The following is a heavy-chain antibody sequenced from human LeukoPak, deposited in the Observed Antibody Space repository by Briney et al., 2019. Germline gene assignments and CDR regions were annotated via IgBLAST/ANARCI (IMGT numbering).Heavy chain of an antibody. V-gene: IGHV4-59*11. Sequence: PSETLSLTCTVSGASMSSHYWNWIRQPPGKGLEWVGYIHYSAGTIYNPSLESRVTISVDRSKRQFSLKLGSVTAADTAVYFCARDYDFSDAQWYFAVDVWGQGTTVIVSS. D-gene: IGHD3-3*01. CDR3: ARDYDFSDAQWYFAVDV. CDR2: IHYSAGT. CDR1: GASMSSHY. J-gene: IGHJ6*02.